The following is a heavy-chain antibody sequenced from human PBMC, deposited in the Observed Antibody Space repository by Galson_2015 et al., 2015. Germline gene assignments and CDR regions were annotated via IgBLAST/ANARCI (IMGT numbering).Heavy chain of an antibody. CDR3: ASGPPKNIVVVPDVMYNYGMDV. V-gene: IGHV4-39*01. CDR2: IYYSGST. J-gene: IGHJ6*02. Sequence: ETLSLTCGVSGGSISSRSYYWGWIRQPPGQGLEWIGTIYYSGSTYYNPSLKSRVTISADTSKNQFSLKLTSVTAADTAVFYCASGPPKNIVVVPDVMYNYGMDVWGQGTTATVSS. D-gene: IGHD2-2*01. CDR1: GGSISSRSYY.